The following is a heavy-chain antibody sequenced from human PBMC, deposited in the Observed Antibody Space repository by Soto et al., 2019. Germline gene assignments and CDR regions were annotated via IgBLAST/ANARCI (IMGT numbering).Heavy chain of an antibody. CDR3: ARVGCDFCPKDY. J-gene: IGHJ4*02. D-gene: IGHD3-3*01. CDR2: FDPEDGET. Sequence: GASVKVSCKVSGYTLTELSMHWVRQAPGKGLEWMGGFDPEDGETIYAQKFQGRVTMTEDTSTSTAYMELRSLRSDDTAVYYCARVGCDFCPKDYWGQGTLVTVSS. V-gene: IGHV1-24*01. CDR1: GYTLTELS.